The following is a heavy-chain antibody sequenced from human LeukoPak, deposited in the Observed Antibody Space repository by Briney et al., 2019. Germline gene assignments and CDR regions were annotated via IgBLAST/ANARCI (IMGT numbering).Heavy chain of an antibody. Sequence: GGSLRLSCAASGFTFSSYGMHWVRQAPGKGLEWVAVIWYDGSNKYYADSVKGRFTISRDNSKNTLYLQMNSLRAEDTAVYYCARDKGIAAADDLDYWGQGTLVTVSS. CDR1: GFTFSSYG. CDR3: ARDKGIAAADDLDY. D-gene: IGHD6-13*01. J-gene: IGHJ4*02. V-gene: IGHV3-33*01. CDR2: IWYDGSNK.